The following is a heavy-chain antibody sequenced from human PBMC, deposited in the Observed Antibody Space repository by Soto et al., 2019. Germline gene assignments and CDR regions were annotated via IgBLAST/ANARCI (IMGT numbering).Heavy chain of an antibody. CDR2: IYPDNGSP. V-gene: IGHV1-2*07. CDR1: GYSFTGHY. J-gene: IGHJ3*01. D-gene: IGHD4-4*01. CDR3: VRDGALRSLSNFDV. Sequence: QVRLVQSEAEVKEPGASVKLSCRASGYSFTGHYLHWVRQAPGQQPEWMAWIYPDNGSPRIAYHFKARFTVTRDTCLDTAYLQLSRLRSDDTATYYGVRDGALRSLSNFDVWGQGTVVTVAS.